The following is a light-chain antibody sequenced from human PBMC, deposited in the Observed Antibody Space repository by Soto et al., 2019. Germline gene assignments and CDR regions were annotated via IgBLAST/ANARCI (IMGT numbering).Light chain of an antibody. CDR1: SSNIGADYT. Sequence: QLVLTQPPSVSGAPGQRVAISCAGSSSNIGADYTVHWYQQLPGTAPKLLIYDTKNRPSGVPERFSGSKSGTSASLAITGLQAEDEADYYCQSYDSGLSGLVFGGGTKLTVL. CDR3: QSYDSGLSGLV. J-gene: IGLJ2*01. V-gene: IGLV1-40*01. CDR2: DTK.